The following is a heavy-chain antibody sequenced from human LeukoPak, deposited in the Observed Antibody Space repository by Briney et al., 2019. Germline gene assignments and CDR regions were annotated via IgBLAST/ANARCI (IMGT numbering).Heavy chain of an antibody. CDR1: GYTFTTYW. D-gene: IGHD1-20*01. J-gene: IGHJ4*02. V-gene: IGHV5-51*01. CDR2: IYPGDSDT. Sequence: KPGESLEISCKGSGYTFTTYWIAWVRQMPGKGLEWMGIIYPGDSDTRYSPSFQGQVAISADKSISTAYLQWNSLKASDTAMFYCARLGITGTTLYYFDYWGQGTLVTVSS. CDR3: ARLGITGTTLYYFDY.